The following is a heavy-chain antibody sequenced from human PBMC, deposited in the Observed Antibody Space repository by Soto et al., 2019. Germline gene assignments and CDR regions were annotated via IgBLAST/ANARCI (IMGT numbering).Heavy chain of an antibody. CDR3: AKVLSTHTFGPLDP. CDR1: GFTFDDYG. J-gene: IGHJ5*02. V-gene: IGHV3-9*01. D-gene: IGHD3-16*02. CDR2: ISWNSGCI. Sequence: EVQLVESGGGLVQPGRSLRLSCAASGFTFDDYGMHWVRQAPGKGLEWVSGISWNSGCIGYADSVKGRFIISRDNAKNSLYLQMNNLRAEDTALYFCAKVLSTHTFGPLDPWGQGTLVTVSS.